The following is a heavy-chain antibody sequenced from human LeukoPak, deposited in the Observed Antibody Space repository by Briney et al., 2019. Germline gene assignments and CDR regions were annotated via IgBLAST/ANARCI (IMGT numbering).Heavy chain of an antibody. V-gene: IGHV4-59*01. J-gene: IGHJ6*03. Sequence: SETLSLTCTVSGGSISSYYWSWIRQPPGKGLEWIGYIYYSGSTNYNPSLKSRVTISVDTSKNQFSLKLSSVTAADTAVYYCARTLCYDFWSGYYPHPYYYMDVWGKGTTVTVSS. CDR2: IYYSGST. CDR1: GGSISSYY. CDR3: ARTLCYDFWSGYYPHPYYYMDV. D-gene: IGHD3-3*01.